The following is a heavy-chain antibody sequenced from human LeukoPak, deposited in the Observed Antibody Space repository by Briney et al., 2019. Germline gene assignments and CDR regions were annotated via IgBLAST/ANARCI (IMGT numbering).Heavy chain of an antibody. V-gene: IGHV1-18*01. CDR1: GYTFTSYG. D-gene: IGHD3-22*01. Sequence: GASVKVSCKASGYTFTSYGISWVRQAPGQVLEWMGWISAYNGNTNYAQKLQGRVTMTTDTSTSTAYMELRSLRSDDTAVYYCARGRYDSSGNPWPHFDYWGQGTLVTVSS. J-gene: IGHJ4*02. CDR2: ISAYNGNT. CDR3: ARGRYDSSGNPWPHFDY.